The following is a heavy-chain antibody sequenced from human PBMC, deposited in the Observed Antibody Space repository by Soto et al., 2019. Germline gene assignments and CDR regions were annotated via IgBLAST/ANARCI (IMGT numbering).Heavy chain of an antibody. D-gene: IGHD4-4*01. CDR2: IIPILGIA. CDR3: AREGRYSNYGKRYYYYYMDV. V-gene: IGHV1-69*04. CDR1: GGTFSSYT. Sequence: ASVKVSCKASGGTFSSYTISWVRQAPGQGLEWMGRIIPILGIANYAQKFQGRVTITADKSTSTAYMELSSLRSEDTAVYYCAREGRYSNYGKRYYYYYMDVWGKGTTVTVSS. J-gene: IGHJ6*03.